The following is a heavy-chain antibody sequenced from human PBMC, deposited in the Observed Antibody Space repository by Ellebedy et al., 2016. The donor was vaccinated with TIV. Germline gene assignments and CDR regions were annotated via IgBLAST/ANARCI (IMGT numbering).Heavy chain of an antibody. CDR1: GYTFTSYG. Sequence: ASVKVSCKAFGYTFTSYGFSWVRQAPGQGLEWMGWITTYNGNTNYAQMLQDRVTMTTDTSTSTAYMELSSLRSEDTAVYYCARGKLGRSDYYGMDVWGQGTTVTVSS. D-gene: IGHD1-26*01. CDR2: ITTYNGNT. CDR3: ARGKLGRSDYYGMDV. J-gene: IGHJ6*02. V-gene: IGHV1-18*01.